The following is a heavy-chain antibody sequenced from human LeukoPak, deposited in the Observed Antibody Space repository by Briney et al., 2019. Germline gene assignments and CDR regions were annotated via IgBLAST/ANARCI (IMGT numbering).Heavy chain of an antibody. Sequence: PSETLSLTCTVSGGSISSSSYYWGWIRQPPGKGLEWIGSIYYSGSTYYNPSLKSRVTISVDTSKNQFSLKLSSVTAADTAVYYCATTVQNYGMDVWGQGTTVTVSS. CDR1: GGSISSSSYY. D-gene: IGHD4-17*01. CDR3: ATTVQNYGMDV. CDR2: IYYSGST. V-gene: IGHV4-39*07. J-gene: IGHJ6*02.